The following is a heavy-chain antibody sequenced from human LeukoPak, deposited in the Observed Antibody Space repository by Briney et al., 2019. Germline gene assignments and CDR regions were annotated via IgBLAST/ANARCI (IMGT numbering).Heavy chain of an antibody. CDR3: ARDWEGLYFDL. V-gene: IGHV6-1*01. Sequence: SQTLSLTCAISGDSVSANSVAWNWIRQSPSRGLEWLGRTYYRSKWYNDNTVSVKSRITINADTSKNQFSLHLNSVTPEDTAVYYCARDWEGLYFDLWGRGTLVTVSS. CDR1: GDSVSANSVA. D-gene: IGHD1-26*01. CDR2: TYYRSKWYN. J-gene: IGHJ2*01.